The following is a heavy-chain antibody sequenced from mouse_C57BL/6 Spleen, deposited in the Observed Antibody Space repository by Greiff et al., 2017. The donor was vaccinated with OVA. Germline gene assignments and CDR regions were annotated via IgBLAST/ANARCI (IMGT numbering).Heavy chain of an antibody. CDR1: GYSFTGYF. V-gene: IGHV1-20*01. CDR2: INPYNGDT. Sequence: EVQLQESGPELVKPGDSVKISCKASGYSFTGYFMNWVMQSHGKSLEWIGRINPYNGDTFYNQKFTGKATLTVDKSSSTAHMELRSLTSEDSAVYYCARRLEGYAMDYWGQGTSVTVSS. J-gene: IGHJ4*01. CDR3: ARRLEGYAMDY. D-gene: IGHD2-2*01.